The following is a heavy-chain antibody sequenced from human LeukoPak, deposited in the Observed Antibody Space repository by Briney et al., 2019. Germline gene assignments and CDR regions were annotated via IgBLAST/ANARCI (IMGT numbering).Heavy chain of an antibody. J-gene: IGHJ4*02. V-gene: IGHV3-23*01. CDR3: AKASLDAPMAFLFDF. CDR1: GFTFSSYA. D-gene: IGHD5-18*01. Sequence: GGSLRLSCAASGFTFSSYAMSWVRQAPGKGLEWVSVISGSGTNTYYANSVKGRFPISRDNSKSTLYLQMNSLRAEDTAVYYCAKASLDAPMAFLFDFWGQGSLVIVSS. CDR2: ISGSGTNT.